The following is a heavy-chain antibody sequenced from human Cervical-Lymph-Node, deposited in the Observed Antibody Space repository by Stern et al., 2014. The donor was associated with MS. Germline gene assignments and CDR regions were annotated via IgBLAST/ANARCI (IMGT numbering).Heavy chain of an antibody. Sequence: EVQLVESGAEVKKPGESLKISCKGSGYSFSTNWIGWVRQMPGKCLEWMGLIYPGDSDPRYSPSFQGQVTISADKSISTAYLQWSSLKAADTAIYYCARHTDHYFDYWGQGTLVTVSS. CDR1: GYSFSTNW. CDR3: ARHTDHYFDY. V-gene: IGHV5-51*01. D-gene: IGHD4-11*01. CDR2: IYPGDSDP. J-gene: IGHJ4*02.